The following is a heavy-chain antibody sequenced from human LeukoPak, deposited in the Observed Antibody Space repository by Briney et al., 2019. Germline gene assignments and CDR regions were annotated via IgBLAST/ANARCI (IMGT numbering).Heavy chain of an antibody. CDR1: GYTFTGYY. Sequence: GASAKVSCKASGYTFTGYYMHWVRQAPGQGLEWMGWINPNSGGTNYAQKFQGRVTMTRDTSISTAYMELSRLRSDDTAVYYCASIRALRYFDWLFTPHDYWGQGTLVTVSS. J-gene: IGHJ4*02. D-gene: IGHD3-9*01. CDR3: ASIRALRYFDWLFTPHDY. CDR2: INPNSGGT. V-gene: IGHV1-2*02.